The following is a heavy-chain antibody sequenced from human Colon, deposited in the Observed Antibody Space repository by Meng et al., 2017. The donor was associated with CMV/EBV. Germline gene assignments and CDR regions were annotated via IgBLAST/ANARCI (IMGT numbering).Heavy chain of an antibody. CDR1: GFTFSSYW. CDR3: ARASGKSSNWYSLFDH. Sequence: GEALKISCAAAGFTFSSYWRTWVRQAPGKGPEWVANIKQDGSEKYYVDSVKGRCTISRDNAKNSLSLQMNSLRAEDTAVYYCARASGKSSNWYSLFDHWGQGTRVTVSS. J-gene: IGHJ4*02. CDR2: IKQDGSEK. V-gene: IGHV3-7*01. D-gene: IGHD6-13*01.